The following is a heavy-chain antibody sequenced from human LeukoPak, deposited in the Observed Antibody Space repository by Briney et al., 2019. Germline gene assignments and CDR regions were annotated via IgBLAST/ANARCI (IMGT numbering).Heavy chain of an antibody. Sequence: GGSLRLSCAASGFTFSGSAMHWVRQASGKGLEWVGRIRSKANTYATAYAASVKGRFTISRDDSKNTAYLQMNSLKTEDTALYYCTRPDDYGDYWGQGTLVTVSS. CDR3: TRPDDYGDY. CDR1: GFTFSGSA. J-gene: IGHJ4*02. CDR2: IRSKANTYAT. V-gene: IGHV3-73*01.